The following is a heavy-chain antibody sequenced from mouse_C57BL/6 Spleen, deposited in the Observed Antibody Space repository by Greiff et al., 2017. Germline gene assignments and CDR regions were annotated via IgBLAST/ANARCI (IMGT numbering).Heavy chain of an antibody. CDR1: GYTFTDYY. J-gene: IGHJ3*01. D-gene: IGHD2-4*01. CDR3: ARDDYDVGVAD. CDR2: IYPGSGNT. V-gene: IGHV1-76*01. Sequence: VQLQQSGAELVRPGASVKLSCKASGYTFTDYYINWVKQRPGQGLEWIARIYPGSGNTYYNEKFKGKATLTAEKSSSTAYMQLSSLTSEDSAVYFCARDDYDVGVADWGQGTLVTVAA.